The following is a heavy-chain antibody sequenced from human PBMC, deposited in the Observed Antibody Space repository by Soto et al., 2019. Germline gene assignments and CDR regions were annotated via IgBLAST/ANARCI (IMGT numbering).Heavy chain of an antibody. J-gene: IGHJ6*02. V-gene: IGHV1-18*01. CDR2: IIPYNDNT. D-gene: IGHD2-21*01. CDR1: GYIFSDYG. Sequence: VSCKASGYIFSDYGINWVRLAPGQGLEWMGWIIPYNDNTKYAENFQGRVTLTTDTSTNTVYMELRSLTPDDTGVYFCARKPYSHYYGMDVWGQGTSVTVSS. CDR3: ARKPYSHYYGMDV.